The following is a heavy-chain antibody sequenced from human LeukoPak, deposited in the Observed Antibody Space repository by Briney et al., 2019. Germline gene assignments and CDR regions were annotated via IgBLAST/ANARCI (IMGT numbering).Heavy chain of an antibody. Sequence: GASVKVSCKASGYTFTDYYLHRVRQAPGQGLEWMGWINPNSGDTDYAQKFQGRVTMTRDTSISTAYMELSRLRYDDTAVYYCARDMDTGPDLFDYWGQGTLVTVSS. J-gene: IGHJ4*02. V-gene: IGHV1-2*02. D-gene: IGHD5-18*01. CDR3: ARDMDTGPDLFDY. CDR2: INPNSGDT. CDR1: GYTFTDYY.